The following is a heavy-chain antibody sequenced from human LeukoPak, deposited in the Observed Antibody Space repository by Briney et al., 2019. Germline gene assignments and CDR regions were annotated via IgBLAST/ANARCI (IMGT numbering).Heavy chain of an antibody. CDR2: MNPNSGNT. Sequence: GASVKVSCKASGYTFTSYDINWVRQATGQGLEWMGWMNPNSGNTGYAQKFQGRVTMTRNTSISTAYMELSRLRSDDTAVYYCARDKSRIMITSRRLFDYWGQGTLVTVSS. CDR3: ARDKSRIMITSRRLFDY. J-gene: IGHJ4*02. D-gene: IGHD3-16*01. V-gene: IGHV1-8*01. CDR1: GYTFTSYD.